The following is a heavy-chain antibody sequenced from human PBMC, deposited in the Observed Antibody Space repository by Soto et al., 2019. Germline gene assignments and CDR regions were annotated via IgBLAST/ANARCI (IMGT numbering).Heavy chain of an antibody. V-gene: IGHV1-69*13. J-gene: IGHJ4*02. Sequence: SVKVSCKASGGTFSSYAISWVRQAPGQGLEWMGGIIPIFGTANYAQKFQGRVTITADESTSTVYMELSSLISEDTAVYYCARAEHYYDSLWDQGTLVTVSS. D-gene: IGHD3-22*01. CDR1: GGTFSSYA. CDR3: ARAEHYYDSL. CDR2: IIPIFGTA.